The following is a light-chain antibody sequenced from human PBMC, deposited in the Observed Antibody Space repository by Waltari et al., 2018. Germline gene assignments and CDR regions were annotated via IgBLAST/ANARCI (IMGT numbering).Light chain of an antibody. Sequence: QSVLTQPPSASGTPGQRVSISCSGSSSTIGSNPVIWFQQFPRPAPKRPICRGIQRPSGGPDRFSGSKSGTSASMAISGLQSEDEADYYCAAWDDSLNGWVFGGGTKVTVL. J-gene: IGLJ3*02. CDR3: AAWDDSLNGWV. CDR2: RGI. CDR1: SSTIGSNP. V-gene: IGLV1-44*01.